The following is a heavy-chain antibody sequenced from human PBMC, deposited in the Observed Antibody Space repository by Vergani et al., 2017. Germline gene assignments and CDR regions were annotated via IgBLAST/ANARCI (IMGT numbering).Heavy chain of an antibody. D-gene: IGHD3-9*01. Sequence: QVQLVQSGAEVWKPGASVKISFKASGYTFTAYYIHWVRQAPEQGLEWLGVISPDGFSTFYAQKFQGRVTITRDTSTSTVYVEVTSLRSDDPAVYYGAREPPLTGFFDYWGQGTLVTVSS. CDR2: ISPDGFST. CDR3: AREPPLTGFFDY. V-gene: IGHV1-46*03. CDR1: GYTFTAYY. J-gene: IGHJ4*02.